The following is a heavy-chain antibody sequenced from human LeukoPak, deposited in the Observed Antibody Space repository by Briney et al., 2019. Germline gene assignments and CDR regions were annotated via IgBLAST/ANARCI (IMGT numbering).Heavy chain of an antibody. Sequence: SETLSLTCTVSGGSISSYYWSWIRQPPGEGLEWIGYIYYSGSTNYNPSLKSRVTISVDTSKNQFSLKLSSVTAADTAVYYCARDSATGYYAAFDIWGQGTMVTVSS. D-gene: IGHD3-3*01. CDR3: ARDSATGYYAAFDI. J-gene: IGHJ3*02. CDR2: IYYSGST. V-gene: IGHV4-59*01. CDR1: GGSISSYY.